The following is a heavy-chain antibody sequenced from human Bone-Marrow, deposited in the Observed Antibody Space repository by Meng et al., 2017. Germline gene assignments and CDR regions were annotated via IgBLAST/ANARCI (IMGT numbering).Heavy chain of an antibody. V-gene: IGHV3-30*04. Sequence: GESLKISCAASGFTFSSYAMHWVRQAPGKGLEWVAVISYDGSNKYYADSVKGRFTISRDNSKTTLYLQMNSLRAEDTVVYYCAREEEDYYGSGNAFDIWGQGTMVTVSS. J-gene: IGHJ3*02. CDR2: ISYDGSNK. CDR3: AREEEDYYGSGNAFDI. D-gene: IGHD3-10*01. CDR1: GFTFSSYA.